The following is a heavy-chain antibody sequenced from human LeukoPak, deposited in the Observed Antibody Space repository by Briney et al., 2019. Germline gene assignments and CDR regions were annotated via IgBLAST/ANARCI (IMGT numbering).Heavy chain of an antibody. J-gene: IGHJ4*02. CDR2: IYYSGST. CDR3: ASGPIEFRLPDNYYFDY. V-gene: IGHV4-39*01. CDR1: GGSISSSSYY. Sequence: NPSETLSLTCTVSGGSISSSSYYWGWIRQPPGKGLEWIGSIYYSGSTYYNPSLKSRVTISVDTSKNQFSLKLSSVTAADTAVYYCASGPIEFRLPDNYYFDYWGQGTLVTVSS. D-gene: IGHD1-1*01.